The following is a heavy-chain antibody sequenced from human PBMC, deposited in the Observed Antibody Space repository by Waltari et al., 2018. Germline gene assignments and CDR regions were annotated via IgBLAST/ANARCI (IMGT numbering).Heavy chain of an antibody. CDR1: GFTVSSTY. J-gene: IGHJ3*02. D-gene: IGHD2-2*01. CDR3: ARFIVVVPAAMRDDAFDI. V-gene: IGHV3-53*01. Sequence: EVQLVESGGGLTQPGGSLRLSCAASGFTVSSTYMSGARQAPGKGLEWVSAIYSDGTTYYTDSVKGRFTISRDSSKDTLYLQMNSLRAEDSAVYYCARFIVVVPAAMRDDAFDIWGQGTMVTVSS. CDR2: IYSDGTT.